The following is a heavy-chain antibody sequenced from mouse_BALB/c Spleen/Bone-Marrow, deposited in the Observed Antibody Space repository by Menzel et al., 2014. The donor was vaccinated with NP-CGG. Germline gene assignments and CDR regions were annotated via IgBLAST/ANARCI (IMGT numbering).Heavy chain of an antibody. D-gene: IGHD1-1*01. CDR3: ARLSYYGRFAY. CDR2: INPVSSTI. J-gene: IGHJ3*01. Sequence: DVHLVESGGGLVQPGGSLKLSCAASGFDFSRYWMSWVRQAPGKGLEWIGEINPVSSTINYTPSLKDKFIISRDNAKNTLYLQMSKVRSEDTALYYCARLSYYGRFAYWGQGTLVTVSA. CDR1: GFDFSRYW. V-gene: IGHV4-1*02.